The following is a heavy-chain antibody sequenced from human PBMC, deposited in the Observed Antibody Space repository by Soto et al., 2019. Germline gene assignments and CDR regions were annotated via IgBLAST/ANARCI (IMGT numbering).Heavy chain of an antibody. CDR2: IWFDGSNK. J-gene: IGHJ6*02. V-gene: IGHV3-33*01. Sequence: ESGGGVVQPGRSLILSCVASGFTFRNHGMHWVRQAPGTGLEWVAIIWFDGSNKYYTDSVKGRFTISRDNSKNTLYLQMNSLRAEDTAVYYCARAPHYGDYIPHYYGMDVWGQGTTVTVS. CDR3: ARAPHYGDYIPHYYGMDV. D-gene: IGHD4-17*01. CDR1: GFTFRNHG.